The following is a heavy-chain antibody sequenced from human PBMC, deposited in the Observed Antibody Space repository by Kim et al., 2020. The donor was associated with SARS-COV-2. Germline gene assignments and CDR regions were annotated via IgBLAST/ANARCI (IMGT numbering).Heavy chain of an antibody. V-gene: IGHV3-15*01. J-gene: IGHJ4*02. CDR2: IKSKTDGGTT. Sequence: GGSLRLSCAASGFTFSNAWMSWVRQAPGKGLEWVGRIKSKTDGGTTDYAAPVKGRFTISRDDSKNTLYLQMNSLKTEDTAVYYCTTSHRTVTRLRTFDYWGQGTLVTVSS. D-gene: IGHD4-17*01. CDR3: TTSHRTVTRLRTFDY. CDR1: GFTFSNAW.